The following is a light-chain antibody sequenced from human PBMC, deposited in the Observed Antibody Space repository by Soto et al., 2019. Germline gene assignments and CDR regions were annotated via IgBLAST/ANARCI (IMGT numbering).Light chain of an antibody. J-gene: IGKJ1*01. CDR1: RAIANH. Sequence: DIQMTQSPSSLSASVGDRVTITCQASRAIANHLNWYQQKPGKAPNLLIYGASTLGTGVPSRFSGSGYGTDFTLTISSLQSEDIATYYCQQYDNLPRTFGPGTKVEIK. CDR2: GAS. CDR3: QQYDNLPRT. V-gene: IGKV1-33*01.